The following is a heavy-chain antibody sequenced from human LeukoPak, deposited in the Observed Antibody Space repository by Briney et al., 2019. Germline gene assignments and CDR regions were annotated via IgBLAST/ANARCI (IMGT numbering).Heavy chain of an antibody. D-gene: IGHD2-15*01. CDR1: GLIFGNYW. Sequence: GGSLRLSCATSGLIFGNYWMHWVRQAPGKGLVWVSRINNDGSSTTYADSVKGRFTISRDNARNTLYLQMNSLRAEDTAVYYCARDGISCSGGHCYFASWGQGTLVTVSS. CDR3: ARDGISCSGGHCYFAS. V-gene: IGHV3-74*01. J-gene: IGHJ4*02. CDR2: INNDGSST.